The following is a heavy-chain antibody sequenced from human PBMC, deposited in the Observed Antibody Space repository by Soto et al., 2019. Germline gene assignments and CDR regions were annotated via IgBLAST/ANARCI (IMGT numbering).Heavy chain of an antibody. J-gene: IGHJ5*01. D-gene: IGHD3-22*01. CDR1: GFTFDNYS. V-gene: IGHV3-20*01. CDR2: INWNGDNP. CDR3: VRDSDDSTGWYDC. Sequence: QLVESGGGVVRPGGSLRLSCAASGFTFDNYSMSWVRQIPGQGLVWVSGINWNGDNPRYADYVHDRFVVSRDNAKNSFFLHLSNLRGEDTAFYHCVRDSDDSTGWYDCWGQGALVTVSS.